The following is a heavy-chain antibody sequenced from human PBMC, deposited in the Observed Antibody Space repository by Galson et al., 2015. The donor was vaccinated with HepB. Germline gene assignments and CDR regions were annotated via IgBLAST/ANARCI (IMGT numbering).Heavy chain of an antibody. J-gene: IGHJ6*02. CDR1: GYSFTSYW. D-gene: IGHD3-16*01. V-gene: IGHV5-51*01. CDR3: ARRYGGLDLYYYYGMDV. CDR2: IYPGDSDT. Sequence: QSGAEVKKPGESLKISCTDSGYSFTSYWIAWVRQMPGKGLEWMGIIYPGDSDTRYSPSFQGQVTISADKSNSTAYLQWSSLKDSDTAVYYCARRYGGLDLYYYYGMDVWGQGTTVTVSS.